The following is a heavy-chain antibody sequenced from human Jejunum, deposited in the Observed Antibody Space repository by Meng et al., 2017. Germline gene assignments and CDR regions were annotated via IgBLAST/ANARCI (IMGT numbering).Heavy chain of an antibody. Sequence: ASVKVSCKASGYTFSSYQMYWVRQAPGQGLEWVGLINPTSGSTVYAQEFQGRVSMTRDTSTSTVYMELTSLRSEDTAVYYCARERWGESPDFWVQGTLVTVSS. CDR1: GYTFSSYQ. D-gene: IGHD3-16*01. V-gene: IGHV1-46*01. CDR3: ARERWGESPDF. J-gene: IGHJ4*02. CDR2: INPTSGST.